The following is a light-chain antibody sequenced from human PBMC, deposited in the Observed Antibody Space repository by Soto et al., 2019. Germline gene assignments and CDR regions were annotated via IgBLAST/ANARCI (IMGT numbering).Light chain of an antibody. J-gene: IGKJ4*01. CDR2: DAS. Sequence: EIVLPQSPAPLSLSPGEGATLSCRASQSISNSLAWYQQKPGQAPRLLIYDASNRAAGIPARFSGSGSGTDFTLTISSLEPEDLAVYYCQQRSNWPTFGGGTKVEIK. V-gene: IGKV3-11*01. CDR3: QQRSNWPT. CDR1: QSISNS.